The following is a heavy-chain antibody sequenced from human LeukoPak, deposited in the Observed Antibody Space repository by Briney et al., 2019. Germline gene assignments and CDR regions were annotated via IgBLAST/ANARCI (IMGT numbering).Heavy chain of an antibody. CDR3: ARSLDLVPAAPDY. CDR2: IRQDGGLK. CDR1: GFTFSSYW. D-gene: IGHD2-2*01. Sequence: GGSLRLSCTASGFTFSSYWMSWVRQAPGKGLEWVANIRQDGGLKHYVDSVKGRFTISRDNAENSLYLQMNSLRAEDAAVYYCARSLDLVPAAPDYWGQGTLVTVSS. V-gene: IGHV3-7*01. J-gene: IGHJ4*02.